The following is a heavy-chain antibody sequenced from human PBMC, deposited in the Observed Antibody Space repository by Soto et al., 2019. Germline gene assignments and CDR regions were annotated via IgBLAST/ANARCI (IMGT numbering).Heavy chain of an antibody. Sequence: GSLRLSCAAPGFTFSNYAMSWVRQAPGKGLEWVSAISGSGGSTYYADSVKGRFTISRDNSKNTLYLQMNSLRAEDTAVYYCAKVSYLPGSSHNYYFDYWGQGTLVTVSS. CDR2: ISGSGGST. D-gene: IGHD6-6*01. V-gene: IGHV3-23*01. J-gene: IGHJ4*02. CDR1: GFTFSNYA. CDR3: AKVSYLPGSSHNYYFDY.